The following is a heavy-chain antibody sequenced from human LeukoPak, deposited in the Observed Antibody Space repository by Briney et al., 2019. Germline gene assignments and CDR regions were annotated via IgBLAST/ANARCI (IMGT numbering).Heavy chain of an antibody. Sequence: PGGSLRLSCAASGFTFSSYGMHWVRQAPGKGLEWVAVIWYDGSNKYYADSVKGRFTISRDNSKNTLYLQMNSLRAEDTAVYYCASNRGYSYGWINYWGQGTLVTVSS. J-gene: IGHJ4*02. CDR3: ASNRGYSYGWINY. CDR2: IWYDGSNK. CDR1: GFTFSSYG. V-gene: IGHV3-33*01. D-gene: IGHD5-18*01.